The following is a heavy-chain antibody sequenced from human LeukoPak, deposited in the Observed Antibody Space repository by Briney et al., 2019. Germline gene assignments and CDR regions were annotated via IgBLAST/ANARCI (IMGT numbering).Heavy chain of an antibody. Sequence: GGSLRLSCAASGFTFSSYAMRWVRQAPGKGLEWVAVISYDGSNKYYADSVKGRFTISRDNSKNTLYLQMNSLRAEDTAVYYCARDWGRIVGSPGGYWGQGTLVTVSS. J-gene: IGHJ4*02. V-gene: IGHV3-30-3*01. CDR2: ISYDGSNK. CDR3: ARDWGRIVGSPGGY. D-gene: IGHD1-26*01. CDR1: GFTFSSYA.